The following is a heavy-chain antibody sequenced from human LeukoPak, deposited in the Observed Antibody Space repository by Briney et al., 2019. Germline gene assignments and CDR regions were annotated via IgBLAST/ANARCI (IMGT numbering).Heavy chain of an antibody. CDR3: ARVGGIAAAGDNWFDP. CDR2: IYTSGST. CDR1: GGSISSYY. J-gene: IGHJ5*02. V-gene: IGHV4-4*07. Sequence: SETLSLTCAVSGGSISSYYWSWIRQPAGKGLEWIGRIYTSGSTNYNPSLKSRVTMSVDTSKNQLSLKLSSVTAADTAVYYCARVGGIAAAGDNWFDPWGQGTLVTVSS. D-gene: IGHD6-13*01.